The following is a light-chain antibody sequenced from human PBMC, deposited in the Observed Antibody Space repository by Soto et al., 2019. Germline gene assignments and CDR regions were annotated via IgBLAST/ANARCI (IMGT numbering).Light chain of an antibody. J-gene: IGKJ5*01. V-gene: IGKV3-15*01. CDR2: GAS. Sequence: EIVMTQSPSTLSLSPGERATVSCGASQSVGSNLAWYQQKPGQAPRLLIYGASIRATGIPARFSGSGSGTDFTLTITRLEPEDSAVYFCQQYTGPPTTFGQGTRLEIK. CDR3: QQYTGPPTT. CDR1: QSVGSN.